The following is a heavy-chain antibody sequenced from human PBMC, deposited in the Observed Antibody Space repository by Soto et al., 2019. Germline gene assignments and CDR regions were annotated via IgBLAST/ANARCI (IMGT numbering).Heavy chain of an antibody. CDR3: SRRLEV. V-gene: IGHV3-7*05. CDR2: IDQDGNEK. CDR1: GFNFYTSW. Sequence: PGGSLRLSCAASGFNFYTSWMDWVRQSPGKGLEWVANIDQDGNEKYYVDSVKGRFTISRDNAKNSLYLQMNSLRAGDTAVYYCSRRLEVWGQGTTVTVSS. J-gene: IGHJ6*02.